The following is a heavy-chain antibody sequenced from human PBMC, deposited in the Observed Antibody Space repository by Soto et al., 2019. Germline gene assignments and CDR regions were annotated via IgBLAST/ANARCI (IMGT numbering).Heavy chain of an antibody. D-gene: IGHD2-8*01. Sequence: GASVKVSCKASGYSFTDYHIHWVRQAPGQGLEWLGRINPKSGGTSTAQKFQGWVTMTRDRSMSTVYTELTRLRSDDTAVYFCARGHSTDCSNGVCSFFYNHEMDVWGQGTTGTSP. V-gene: IGHV1-2*04. CDR1: GYSFTDYH. J-gene: IGHJ6*02. CDR2: INPKSGGT. CDR3: ARGHSTDCSNGVCSFFYNHEMDV.